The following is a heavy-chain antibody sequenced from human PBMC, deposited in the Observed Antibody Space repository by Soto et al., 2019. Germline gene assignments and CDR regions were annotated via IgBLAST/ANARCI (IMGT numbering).Heavy chain of an antibody. CDR3: ARVSGSYYYGMDV. J-gene: IGHJ6*02. CDR2: IYHSGST. Sequence: QVQLQESGPGLVKPSGTLSLTCAVSGGSISSSNWWSWVRQPPGKGLEWIGEIYHSGSTNYNPSLKSRVTTSVDKSKIPFSLKLSSVTAADTAVYYCARVSGSYYYGMDVWGQGTTVTVSS. CDR1: GGSISSSNW. V-gene: IGHV4-4*02. D-gene: IGHD1-26*01.